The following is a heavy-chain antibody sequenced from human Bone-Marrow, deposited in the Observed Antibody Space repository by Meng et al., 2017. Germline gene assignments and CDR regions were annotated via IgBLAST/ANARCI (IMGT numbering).Heavy chain of an antibody. J-gene: IGHJ2*01. V-gene: IGHV3-11*04. CDR3: ARTGEFQLGFDL. Sequence: VELVGSGGGLAKAGGSLRLSCAASGFTFSDYYMSWIRQAPGKGLEWVSYISSSGSTIYYADSVKGRFTISRDNAKNSLYLQMNSLRAEDTAVYFCARTGEFQLGFDLWGRGTLVTVSS. D-gene: IGHD3-10*01. CDR2: ISSSGSTI. CDR1: GFTFSDYY.